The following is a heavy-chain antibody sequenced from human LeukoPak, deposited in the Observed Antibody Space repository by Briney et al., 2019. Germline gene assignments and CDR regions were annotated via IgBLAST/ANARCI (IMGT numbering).Heavy chain of an antibody. CDR3: ARGPYGDSAFDI. J-gene: IGHJ3*02. CDR2: ISRSSSYI. V-gene: IGHV3-21*01. D-gene: IGHD4-17*01. Sequence: GGSLRLSCAASGFTFSSYSMNWVRQAPGKGLEWVSSISRSSSYIYYADSVKGRFTISRDNAKNSLYLQMNSLRAEDTAVYYCARGPYGDSAFDIWGQGTMVTVSS. CDR1: GFTFSSYS.